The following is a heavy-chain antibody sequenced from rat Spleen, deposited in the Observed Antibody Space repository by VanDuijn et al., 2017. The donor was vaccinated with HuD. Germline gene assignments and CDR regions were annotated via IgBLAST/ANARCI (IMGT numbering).Heavy chain of an antibody. CDR1: GFTFSRFP. CDR2: ISPNDGNS. V-gene: IGHV5-46*01. J-gene: IGHJ2*01. CDR3: AREGH. Sequence: EVQLVESGGGLVQPGRSMKLSCTPSGFTFSRFPMAWVRQAPTKGLEWVATISPNDGNSYLRDSVKGRFTISRDIAKNTLYLQMNSLRSEDTATYYCAREGHWGQGVMVTVSS.